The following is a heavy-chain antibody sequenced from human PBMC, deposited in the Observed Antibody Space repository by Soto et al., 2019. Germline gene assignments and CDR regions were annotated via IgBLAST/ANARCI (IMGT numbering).Heavy chain of an antibody. D-gene: IGHD3-10*01. J-gene: IGHJ5*02. V-gene: IGHV4-31*03. Sequence: QVQLQESGPGLVKPSQTLSLTCTVSGGSISSGGYYWSWIRQHPGKGLKWIGYIYYSGSTYYNPSLKSRVTILVDTSKNQFPLKLSSVTAADTAVYYCASGMVRGGNWFDPWGQGTLVTVSS. CDR2: IYYSGST. CDR1: GGSISSGGYY. CDR3: ASGMVRGGNWFDP.